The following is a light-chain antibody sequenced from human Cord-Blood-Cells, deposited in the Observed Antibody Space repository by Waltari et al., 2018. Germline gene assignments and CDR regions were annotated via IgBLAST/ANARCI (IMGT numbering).Light chain of an antibody. CDR3: SSYTSSSTVV. CDR2: DVS. CDR1: SSDVGGYNY. V-gene: IGLV2-14*01. J-gene: IGLJ2*01. Sequence: QSALTQPASVSGSPGQSITISCTGTSSDVGGYNYVSWYQQHPGKAPKLMIYDVSKRPSGVSNRFSGCKSGNTASLTISGLQAEDEADYYCSSYTSSSTVVFGGGTKLTVL.